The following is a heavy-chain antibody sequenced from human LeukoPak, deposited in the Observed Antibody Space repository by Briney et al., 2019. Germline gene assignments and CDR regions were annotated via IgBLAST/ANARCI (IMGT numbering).Heavy chain of an antibody. Sequence: GGSLRLSCAASGFTFSSYGTHWVRQAPGKGLEWVAFIRYDGSNKYYADSVKGRFTISRDNSKNTLYLQMNSLRAEDTAVYYCAKRARIRDYYYYMDVWGKGTTVTISS. CDR2: IRYDGSNK. J-gene: IGHJ6*03. CDR3: AKRARIRDYYYYMDV. V-gene: IGHV3-30*02. D-gene: IGHD3-3*02. CDR1: GFTFSSYG.